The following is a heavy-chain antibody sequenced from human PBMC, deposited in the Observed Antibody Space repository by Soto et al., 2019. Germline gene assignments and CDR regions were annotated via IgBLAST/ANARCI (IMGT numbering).Heavy chain of an antibody. CDR1: GYTFTGYY. Sequence: QVQLVQSGAEVKKPGASVKVSCKASGYTFTGYYMHWVQQAPGQGLEWMGVINPNSGGTNYAQKFQGWVTMTRGASISTADMGLSRLGSDDTAVYYCAGEGWETPGGVNAFDIWGQGTMVTVSS. D-gene: IGHD1-26*01. J-gene: IGHJ3*02. CDR2: INPNSGGT. CDR3: AGEGWETPGGVNAFDI. V-gene: IGHV1-2*04.